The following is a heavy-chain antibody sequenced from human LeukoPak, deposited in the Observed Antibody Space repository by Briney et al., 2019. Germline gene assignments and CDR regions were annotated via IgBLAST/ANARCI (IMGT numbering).Heavy chain of an antibody. D-gene: IGHD3-3*01. CDR1: GGSFSGYY. CDR3: ARGPADFWSGYGFGYYYYMDV. J-gene: IGHJ6*03. CDR2: INHSGST. V-gene: IGHV4-34*01. Sequence: SETLSLTCAVYGGSFSGYYWIWIRQPPGKGLDWIGEINHSGSTNYNPSLKSRVTISVDTSKNQFSLKLSSVTAADTAVYYCARGPADFWSGYGFGYYYYMDVWGKGITVTVSS.